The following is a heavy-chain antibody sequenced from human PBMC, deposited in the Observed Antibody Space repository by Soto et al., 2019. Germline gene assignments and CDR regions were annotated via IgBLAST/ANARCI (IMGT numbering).Heavy chain of an antibody. CDR2: ISYDGSNK. Sequence: HPGGSLRLSCAASGFTFSSYGMHWVRQAPGKGLGWVAVISYDGSNKYYADSVKGRFTISRDNSKNMLYLQMNSLRAEDTAVYYCARATSYIVTTRGGGPHRFDPWGQGTLVTVSS. V-gene: IGHV3-30*03. J-gene: IGHJ5*02. CDR3: ARATSYIVTTRGGGPHRFDP. CDR1: GFTFSSYG. D-gene: IGHD5-12*01.